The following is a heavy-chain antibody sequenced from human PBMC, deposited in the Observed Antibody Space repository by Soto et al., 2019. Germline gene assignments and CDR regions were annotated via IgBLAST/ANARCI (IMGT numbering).Heavy chain of an antibody. CDR3: ARGHLGITTTGTWYDFDY. CDR1: GDSISSYY. J-gene: IGHJ4*02. CDR2: IYYSGRT. Sequence: QVQLQESGPRLVKPSETLSLTCTVSGDSISSYYWTWNRQPPGKGLEYIGYIYYSGRTYYNPSLKSRVTISVDTSKNQFSLKLSSVTAADTAVYYCARGHLGITTTGTWYDFDYWGQGTLVTVSS. D-gene: IGHD2-15*01. V-gene: IGHV4-59*01.